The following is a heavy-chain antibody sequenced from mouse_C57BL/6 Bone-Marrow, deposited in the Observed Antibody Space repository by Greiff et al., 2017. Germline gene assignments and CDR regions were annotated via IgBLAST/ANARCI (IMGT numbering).Heavy chain of an antibody. V-gene: IGHV1-82*01. Sequence: QVQLQQSGPELVKPGASVKISCKASGYAFSSSWMNWVKQRPGKGLEWIGRIYPGDGDTNYNGKFKGKATLTADKSSSTAYMQLSSLTSEDSAVYFCARHYYGSSPLWYFDVWGTGTTVTVSS. J-gene: IGHJ1*03. CDR2: IYPGDGDT. CDR1: GYAFSSSW. CDR3: ARHYYGSSPLWYFDV. D-gene: IGHD1-1*01.